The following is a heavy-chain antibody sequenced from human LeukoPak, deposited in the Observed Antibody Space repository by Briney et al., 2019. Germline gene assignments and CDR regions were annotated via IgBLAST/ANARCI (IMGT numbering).Heavy chain of an antibody. V-gene: IGHV1-18*01. D-gene: IGHD3-22*01. CDR1: GYTFTSYG. CDR2: ISAYNGNT. CDR3: ARGQGYYDSSGYGPIAFDI. Sequence: ASVKVSCKASGYTFTSYGISWVRQAPGQGLEWMGWISAYNGNTNYAQKFQGRVTITRNTSISTAYMELSSLRSEDTAVYYCARGQGYYDSSGYGPIAFDIWGQGTMVTVSS. J-gene: IGHJ3*02.